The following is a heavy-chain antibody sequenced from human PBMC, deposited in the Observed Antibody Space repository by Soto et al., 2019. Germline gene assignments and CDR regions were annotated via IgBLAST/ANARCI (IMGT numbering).Heavy chain of an antibody. D-gene: IGHD1-1*01. Sequence: SGPTLVNPTQTLTLTCTFSGFSLSTSGVGVGWIRQPPGKALEWLALIYWDDDKRYSPSLKNRLTITKDTSKNQVVLTMTNMDPVDTATYYCAHGPHSLERSGLTFDYWGQGTLVTVSS. CDR1: GFSLSTSGVG. CDR2: IYWDDDK. CDR3: AHGPHSLERSGLTFDY. J-gene: IGHJ4*02. V-gene: IGHV2-5*02.